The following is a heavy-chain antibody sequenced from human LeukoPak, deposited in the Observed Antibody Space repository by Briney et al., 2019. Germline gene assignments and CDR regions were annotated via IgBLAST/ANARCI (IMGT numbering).Heavy chain of an antibody. V-gene: IGHV3-23*01. Sequence: GGSLRLSCAASGFTFSSYAMSWVRQAPGKGLEWVSAISGSGGSTYYADSVKGRFTISRDNSKNTLYLQMNSLRAEDTAVYYCANLHCSGGSCYSEDYFDYWGQGTLVTVSP. CDR1: GFTFSSYA. CDR3: ANLHCSGGSCYSEDYFDY. D-gene: IGHD2-15*01. CDR2: ISGSGGST. J-gene: IGHJ4*02.